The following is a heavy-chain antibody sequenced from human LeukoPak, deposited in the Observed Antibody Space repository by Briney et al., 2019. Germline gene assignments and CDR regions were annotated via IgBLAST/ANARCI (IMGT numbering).Heavy chain of an antibody. CDR1: GFTFSSYA. CDR2: ISGSGGST. V-gene: IGHV3-23*01. Sequence: PGGSLRLSCAASGFTFSSYAMSWVRQAPGKGLEWVSAISGSGGSTYYADSVKGRFTISRDNSKNTLYLQMNSLRAEDTAVYYYAKDQAYGGEGDWFDPWGQGTLVTVSS. CDR3: AKDQAYGGEGDWFDP. J-gene: IGHJ5*02. D-gene: IGHD4-23*01.